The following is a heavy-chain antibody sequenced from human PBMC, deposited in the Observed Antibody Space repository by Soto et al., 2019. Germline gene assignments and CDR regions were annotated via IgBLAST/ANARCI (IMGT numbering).Heavy chain of an antibody. CDR2: IYRGGIT. CDR1: GYSISSGLY. Sequence: SLTCAVSGYSISSGLYWGWIRQPPGKGLEWIGTIYRGGITYYNPSLKSRVTISVDTSKNQFSLKLSSVTAADTAVFYCARHRARNWFDPWGQGTLVTVSS. J-gene: IGHJ5*02. CDR3: ARHRARNWFDP. D-gene: IGHD6-6*01. V-gene: IGHV4-38-2*01.